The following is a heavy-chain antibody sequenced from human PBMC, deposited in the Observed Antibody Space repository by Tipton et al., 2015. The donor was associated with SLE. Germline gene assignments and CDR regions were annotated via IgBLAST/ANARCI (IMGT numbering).Heavy chain of an antibody. D-gene: IGHD3-22*01. CDR3: ATYFYDATGYQSVDD. CDR2: VFYSGSS. J-gene: IGHJ4*02. CDR1: GVSISGHY. Sequence: TLSLTCTVSGVSISGHYWTWIRQPPGKGLEWLAYVFYSGSSNFNRAHYNPSLMGRVTISVDTSKNQFSLHLTSVTSADTAVYYCATYFYDATGYQSVDDWGQGALVTVSS. V-gene: IGHV4-59*11.